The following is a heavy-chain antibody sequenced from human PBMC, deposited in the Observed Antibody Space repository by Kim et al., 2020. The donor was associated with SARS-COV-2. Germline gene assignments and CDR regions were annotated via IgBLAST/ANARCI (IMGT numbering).Heavy chain of an antibody. Sequence: GGSLRLSCVASPFTFDEHAMHWVRQAPGKGLEWVSAFMWDGSRVGYADSVKGRLTISRDNAKKSLFLQMNRLRPEDTALYYCVKDINPGGVDVWGQGTTV. CDR3: VKDINPGGVDV. CDR2: FMWDGSRV. V-gene: IGHV3-9*01. D-gene: IGHD2-8*02. CDR1: PFTFDEHA. J-gene: IGHJ6*02.